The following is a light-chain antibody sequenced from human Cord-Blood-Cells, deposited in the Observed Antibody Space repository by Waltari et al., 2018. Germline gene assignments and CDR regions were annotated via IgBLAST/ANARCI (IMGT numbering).Light chain of an antibody. V-gene: IGLV2-14*01. CDR2: EVS. J-gene: IGLJ2*01. CDR1: SSDVGGSNY. CDR3: SSYTSSSTLV. Sequence: SALTQPASVSGSPGQSITIPCTGTSSDVGGSNYVSWYQQHPGKAPKLMIYEVSNRPSGVSNRFSGSKSGNTASLTISGLQAEDEADYYCSSYTSSSTLVFGGGTKLTVL.